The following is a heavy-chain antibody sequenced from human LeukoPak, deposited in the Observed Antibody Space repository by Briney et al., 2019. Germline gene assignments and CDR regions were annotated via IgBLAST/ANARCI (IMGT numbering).Heavy chain of an antibody. CDR3: ARERYYGSGSYYTAFDI. D-gene: IGHD3-10*01. Sequence: ASVKVSCKASGGTFSSYAISWVRQAPEQGLEWMGGIIPIFGTANYAQKFQGRVTITADESTSTAYMELSSLRSEDTAVYYCARERYYGSGSYYTAFDIWGQGTMVTVSS. CDR1: GGTFSSYA. V-gene: IGHV1-69*13. CDR2: IIPIFGTA. J-gene: IGHJ3*02.